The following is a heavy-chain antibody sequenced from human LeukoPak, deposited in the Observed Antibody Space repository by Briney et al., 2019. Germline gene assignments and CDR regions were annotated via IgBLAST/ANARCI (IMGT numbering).Heavy chain of an antibody. Sequence: PGGSLRLSCAASGFTFSSYSMNLVRQAPGKGLELVSSISSSSSYIYYADSVKGRFTISRDNAKNSLYLQMNSLRAEDTAVYYCARAWGDFDYWGQGTLVTVSS. CDR2: ISSSSSYI. J-gene: IGHJ4*02. D-gene: IGHD3-16*01. V-gene: IGHV3-21*01. CDR1: GFTFSSYS. CDR3: ARAWGDFDY.